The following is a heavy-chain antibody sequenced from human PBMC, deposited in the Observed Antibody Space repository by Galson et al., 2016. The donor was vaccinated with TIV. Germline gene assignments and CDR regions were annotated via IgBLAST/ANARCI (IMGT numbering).Heavy chain of an antibody. Sequence: SVKVSCKASGGTFSSYGISWVRQAPGQGLEWMGGINPVFGIPNYAQKFQGRVTITADESMSTAYMELTSLRSEDTAVYYCARGKERVINYYYYMDVWGKGTTITVSS. J-gene: IGHJ6*03. D-gene: IGHD3-3*01. CDR1: GGTFSSYG. CDR2: INPVFGIP. CDR3: ARGKERVINYYYYMDV. V-gene: IGHV1-69*13.